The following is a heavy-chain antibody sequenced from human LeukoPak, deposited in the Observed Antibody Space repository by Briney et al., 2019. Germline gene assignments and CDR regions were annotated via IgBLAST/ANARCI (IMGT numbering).Heavy chain of an antibody. D-gene: IGHD5-24*01. CDR2: IKADSGDT. J-gene: IGHJ4*02. CDR3: TRIGDGYPY. V-gene: IGHV1-2*02. Sequence: ASVKVSCKASGYIFTAYYLHWVRQAPGQGPEWMGWIKADSGDTNYARKFQGRVTMTRDTSITTVYMELSSLTSDDTAVYYCTRIGDGYPYWGQGSLSPSP. CDR1: GYIFTAYY.